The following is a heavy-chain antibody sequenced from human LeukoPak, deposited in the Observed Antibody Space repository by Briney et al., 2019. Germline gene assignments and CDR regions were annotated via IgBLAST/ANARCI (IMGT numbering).Heavy chain of an antibody. CDR1: GFTVSTHY. V-gene: IGHV3-53*01. D-gene: IGHD3-22*01. Sequence: GGSLRLSCAVSGFTVSTHYMSWVRQAPGKGLEWLSVIYYDGSAYYADSVEGRFTISRGNSKNTLYLQMNSLRVEDTAVYYCARVYETNGYLYWGQGSLVTVSS. J-gene: IGHJ4*02. CDR3: ARVYETNGYLY. CDR2: IYYDGSA.